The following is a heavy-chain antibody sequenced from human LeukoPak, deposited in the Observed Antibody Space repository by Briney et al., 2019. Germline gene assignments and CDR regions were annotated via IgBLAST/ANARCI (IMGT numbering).Heavy chain of an antibody. CDR1: GGTFSSYA. J-gene: IGHJ4*02. CDR3: ASVAVLRYFDWLFET. D-gene: IGHD3-9*01. CDR2: IIPILGIA. Sequence: SVKVSCKASGGTFSSYAISWVRQAPGQGLEWMGRIIPILGIANYAQKFQGRVTITADKSTSTAYMELSSLRSEDTAVYYCASVAVLRYFDWLFETWGPGNLISVSS. V-gene: IGHV1-69*04.